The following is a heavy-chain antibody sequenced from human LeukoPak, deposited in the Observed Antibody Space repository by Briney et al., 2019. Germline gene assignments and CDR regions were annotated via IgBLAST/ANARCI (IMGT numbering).Heavy chain of an antibody. CDR3: ATATLAARPVRYSWFDP. CDR1: GYTLTELS. J-gene: IGHJ5*02. V-gene: IGHV1-24*01. Sequence: ASVKVSCKVSGYTLTELSMHWVRQAPGKGLEWMGGFDPEDGETIYAQKFQGRVTMTEDTSTDTAYMELSSLRSEDTAVYYCATATLAARPVRYSWFDPWGQGTLVTVSS. D-gene: IGHD6-6*01. CDR2: FDPEDGET.